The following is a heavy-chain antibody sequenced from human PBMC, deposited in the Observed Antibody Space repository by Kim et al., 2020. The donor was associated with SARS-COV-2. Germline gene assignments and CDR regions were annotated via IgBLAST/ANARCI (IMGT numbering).Heavy chain of an antibody. Sequence: SVKVSCKASGGTFSSYAISWVRQAPGQGLEWMGGIIPIFGTANYAQKFQGRVTITADESTSTAYMELSSLRSEDTAVYYCASLTYYYDSSGYYKGYYFDYWGQGTLVTVSS. CDR1: GGTFSSYA. CDR2: IIPIFGTA. J-gene: IGHJ4*02. CDR3: ASLTYYYDSSGYYKGYYFDY. D-gene: IGHD3-22*01. V-gene: IGHV1-69*13.